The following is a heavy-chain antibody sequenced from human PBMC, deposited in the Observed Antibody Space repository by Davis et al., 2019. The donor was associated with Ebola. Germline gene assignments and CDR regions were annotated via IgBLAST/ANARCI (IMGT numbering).Heavy chain of an antibody. Sequence: PGGSLRLSCAASGFTFRSYWMSWVRQAPGKGLEWVAKIKEDGSEKLEVDSVKGRFTISRDNAKDSLYLQMNSLRAEDTAVYYCARTQFYFDSWGQGILVTVSS. CDR1: GFTFRSYW. CDR3: ARTQFYFDS. J-gene: IGHJ4*02. V-gene: IGHV3-7*01. CDR2: IKEDGSEK.